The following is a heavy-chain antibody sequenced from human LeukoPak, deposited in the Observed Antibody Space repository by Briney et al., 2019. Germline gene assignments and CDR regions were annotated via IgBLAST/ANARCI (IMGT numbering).Heavy chain of an antibody. Sequence: PGGSLRLSCAASGFTFSSYEMNWVRQAPGKGLEWVSYISSSGSTIYYADSVKGRFTISRDNAKNSLYLQMNSLRAEDTAVYYCAAYCGGDCYSHFQHWDQGTLVTVSS. CDR2: ISSSGSTI. CDR1: GFTFSSYE. CDR3: AAYCGGDCYSHFQH. V-gene: IGHV3-48*03. D-gene: IGHD2-21*02. J-gene: IGHJ1*01.